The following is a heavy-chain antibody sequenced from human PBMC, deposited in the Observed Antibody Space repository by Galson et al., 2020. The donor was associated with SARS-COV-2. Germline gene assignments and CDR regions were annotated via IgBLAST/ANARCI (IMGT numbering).Heavy chain of an antibody. D-gene: IGHD3-16*01. V-gene: IGHV4-59*01. CDR3: TWGDGSHWFDP. Sequence: SETLTHPCTVSGHSISRYYCSWIRQPPGKGLQWIGYIYYTGSTNYNSSLKSRVTISLDTSKDQSSLKLSSVTAADTAIYCCTWGDGSHWFDPWGQGTLVTVCS. CDR1: GHSISRYY. J-gene: IGHJ5*02. CDR2: IYYTGST.